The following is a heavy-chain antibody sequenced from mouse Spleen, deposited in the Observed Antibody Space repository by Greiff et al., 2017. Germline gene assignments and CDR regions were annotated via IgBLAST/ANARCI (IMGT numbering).Heavy chain of an antibody. D-gene: IGHD2-10*02. V-gene: IGHV1-61*01. Sequence: QVQLQQSGAELVRPGSSVKLSCKASGYTFTSYWMDWVKQRPGQGLEWIGNIYPSDSETHYNQKFKDKATLTVDKSSSTAYMQLSSLTSEDSAVYYCATYGNYYYAMDYWGQGTSVTVSS. CDR2: IYPSDSET. CDR1: GYTFTSYW. J-gene: IGHJ4*01. CDR3: ATYGNYYYAMDY.